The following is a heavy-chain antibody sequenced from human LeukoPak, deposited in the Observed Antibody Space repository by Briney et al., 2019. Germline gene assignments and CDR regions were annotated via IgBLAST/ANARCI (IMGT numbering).Heavy chain of an antibody. V-gene: IGHV3-23*01. Sequence: QPGGSLRLSCAASGFTFSSYAMSWVRQAPGKGLEWVSAISGSGGSTYYADSVKGRFTISRDNSKNTLYLQMNSLRAEDTAVYYCAKFYCSSTRCYLGYWGQGTLVTVSS. D-gene: IGHD2-2*01. CDR1: GFTFSSYA. J-gene: IGHJ4*02. CDR3: AKFYCSSTRCYLGY. CDR2: ISGSGGST.